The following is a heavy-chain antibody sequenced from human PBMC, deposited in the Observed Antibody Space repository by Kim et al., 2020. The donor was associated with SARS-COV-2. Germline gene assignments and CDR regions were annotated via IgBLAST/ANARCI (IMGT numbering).Heavy chain of an antibody. Sequence: ASVKVSRKASGYTFTSYYMHWVRQAPGQGLEWMGIINPSGGSTSYAQKFQGRVTMTRDTSTSTVYMELSSLRSEDTAVYYCARDRFRGYYFDYWGQGTLVTVSS. CDR2: INPSGGST. CDR3: ARDRFRGYYFDY. CDR1: GYTFTSYY. V-gene: IGHV1-46*01. D-gene: IGHD3-16*01. J-gene: IGHJ4*02.